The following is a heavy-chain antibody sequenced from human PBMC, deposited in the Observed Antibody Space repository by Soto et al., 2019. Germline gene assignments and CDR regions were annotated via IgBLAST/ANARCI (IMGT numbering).Heavy chain of an antibody. CDR1: GFTFSSYS. CDR2: ISSSSSYI. D-gene: IGHD6-19*01. V-gene: IGHV3-21*01. CDR3: ARDQVAGTRYFDL. Sequence: EVQLVESGGGLVKPGGSLRLSCAASGFTFSSYSMNWVRQAPGKGLEWVSSISSSSSYIYYADSVKGRFTFSRDNAKNSLYRQMNSLRAEDTVVYYCARDQVAGTRYFDLWGRGTLVTVSS. J-gene: IGHJ2*01.